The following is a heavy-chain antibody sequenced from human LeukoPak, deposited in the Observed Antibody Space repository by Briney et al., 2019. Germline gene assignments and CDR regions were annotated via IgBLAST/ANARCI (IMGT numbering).Heavy chain of an antibody. J-gene: IGHJ4*02. CDR3: ARVRYSSGWYFDY. CDR2: INSDGSST. CDR1: GFTFSSYW. D-gene: IGHD6-19*01. V-gene: IGHV3-74*01. Sequence: PGGSLRLSCAASGFTFSSYWMHWVRQAPGKGLVWVSRINSDGSSTSYADSVKGRFTISRDNAKKTLYLQMNSLRAEDTAVYYCARVRYSSGWYFDYWGQGTLVTVSS.